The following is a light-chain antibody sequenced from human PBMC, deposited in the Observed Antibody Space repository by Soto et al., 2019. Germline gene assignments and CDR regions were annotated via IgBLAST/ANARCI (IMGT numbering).Light chain of an antibody. CDR3: QQYVSSPRT. CDR1: QSVSSY. CDR2: GAS. Sequence: EIVLTQSPGTLSLSPGERATLSCTASQSVSSYLAWYPQKPCQAPRLLIYGASSRATGIPDRFSSSGSGTDFTLTISRLEPEDFAVYYCQQYVSSPRTFGQGTKVEIK. V-gene: IGKV3-20*01. J-gene: IGKJ1*01.